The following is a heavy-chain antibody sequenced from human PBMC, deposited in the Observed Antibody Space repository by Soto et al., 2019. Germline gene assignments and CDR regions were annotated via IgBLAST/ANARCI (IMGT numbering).Heavy chain of an antibody. CDR3: AKDMKWGGMTTIHYFDS. CDR2: ISWNSETI. V-gene: IGHV3-9*01. CDR1: GFTVDDYA. Sequence: EVQLVESGGGLVQPGRSLRLSCAASGFTVDDYAMHWVRQAPGKGLEWVSGISWNSETIDYADSVKGRFTISRDNAKSSLFLQMNSLRPDDTALYYCAKDMKWGGMTTIHYFDSWGQGTLVTGSS. D-gene: IGHD4-17*01. J-gene: IGHJ4*02.